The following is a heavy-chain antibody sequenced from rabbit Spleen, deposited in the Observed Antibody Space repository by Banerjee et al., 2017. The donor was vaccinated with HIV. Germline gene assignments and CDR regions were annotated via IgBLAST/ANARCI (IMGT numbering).Heavy chain of an antibody. CDR3: ARDGAGGSYFAL. V-gene: IGHV1S7*01. D-gene: IGHD8-1*01. CDR2: IDPVFGIT. J-gene: IGHJ4*01. Sequence: HLKESGGGLVQPGGSLKLSCTASGFILSSYYMNWVRQAPGKGLEWIGYIDPVFGITYYANWVNGRFSISRENAQNTVFLQMTSLTAADTATYFCARDGAGGSYFALWGPGTLVTVS. CDR1: GFILSSYY.